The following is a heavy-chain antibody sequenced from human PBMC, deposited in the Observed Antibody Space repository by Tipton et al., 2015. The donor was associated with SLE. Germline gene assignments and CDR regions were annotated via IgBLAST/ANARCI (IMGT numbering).Heavy chain of an antibody. CDR3: ASGYGSGSYYNLDY. J-gene: IGHJ4*02. V-gene: IGHV1-8*02. CDR2: MNPNSGNT. D-gene: IGHD3-10*01. Sequence: QVQLVQSGAEVKKPGASVKVSCKASGYTLTSYDINWVRQATGQGLEWVGWMNPNSGNTGYAQKFQGRVTMTRNTSVSTAYMELSSLRSEDTAVYYCASGYGSGSYYNLDYWGQGTLVTVSS. CDR1: GYTLTSYD.